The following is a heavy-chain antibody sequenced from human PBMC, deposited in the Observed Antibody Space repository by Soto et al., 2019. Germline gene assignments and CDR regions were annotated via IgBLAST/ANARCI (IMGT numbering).Heavy chain of an antibody. D-gene: IGHD2-2*01. V-gene: IGHV4-39*01. Sequence: SETLSLTCTVSGGSISSENYYWGWIRQPPGKGLEWIGTIYYSGTTYHNPSLKSRVTISIDTSKNQFSLNLSSATAADTAVYYCARHEALGSCSSASCYEGHYWGQGTLVTVSS. CDR3: ARHEALGSCSSASCYEGHY. CDR1: GGSISSENYY. CDR2: IYYSGTT. J-gene: IGHJ4*02.